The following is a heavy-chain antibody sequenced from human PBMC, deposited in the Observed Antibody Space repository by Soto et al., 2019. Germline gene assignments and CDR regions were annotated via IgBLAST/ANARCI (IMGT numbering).Heavy chain of an antibody. CDR2: FDPEDGET. CDR1: GYTLTELS. V-gene: IGHV1-24*01. D-gene: IGHD2-15*01. CDR3: ARGGGYCSGGSCYSGVIPYYYYYYMDV. Sequence: ASVKVSCKVSGYTLTELSMHWVRQAPGKGLEWMGGFDPEDGETIYAQKFQGRVTMTEDTSTDTAYMELSSLRSEDTAVYYCARGGGYCSGGSCYSGVIPYYYYYYMDVWGKGTTVTVSS. J-gene: IGHJ6*03.